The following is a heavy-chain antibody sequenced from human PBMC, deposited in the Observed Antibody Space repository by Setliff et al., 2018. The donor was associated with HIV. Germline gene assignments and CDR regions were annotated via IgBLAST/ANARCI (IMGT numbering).Heavy chain of an antibody. V-gene: IGHV1-18*01. J-gene: IGHJ6*03. CDR3: ARESGGVVIKGAYYYYMDV. CDR1: GYTFTSYG. Sequence: ASVKVSCKASGYTFTSYGISWVRQAPGQGLEWMGWINIRSGNTNYAQKFQGRVTMTTDTSTSTAYMGLRSLRSDDTAVYYCARESGGVVIKGAYYYYMDVWGKGTTVTVSS. CDR2: INIRSGNT. D-gene: IGHD3-3*01.